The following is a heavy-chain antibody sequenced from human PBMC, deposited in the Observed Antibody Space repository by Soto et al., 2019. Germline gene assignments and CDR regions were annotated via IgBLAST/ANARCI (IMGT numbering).Heavy chain of an antibody. J-gene: IGHJ3*02. D-gene: IGHD3-22*01. CDR1: GGSISSYY. V-gene: IGHV4-59*01. CDR2: IYHSAT. CDR3: ARTYDGSGPNSGGYGFDI. Sequence: QVQLQESGPGLVKPSETLSLTCSVSGGSISSYYWSWIRQPPGKGLEWIAYIYHSATSYNPSLKSRVSISLDTSKNQFSLRLSSVTAADPAVYYCARTYDGSGPNSGGYGFDIWGQGTMVTVSS.